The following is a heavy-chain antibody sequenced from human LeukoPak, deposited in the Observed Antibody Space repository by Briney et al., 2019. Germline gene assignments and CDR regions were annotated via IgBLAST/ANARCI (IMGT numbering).Heavy chain of an antibody. D-gene: IGHD2-2*01. CDR1: GFTFSSYG. J-gene: IGHJ5*02. CDR3: ARDEYCSSTSCYFAPWFDP. V-gene: IGHV3-33*01. CDR2: IWYDGSNK. Sequence: GGSLRLSCAASGFTFSSYGMPWVRQAPGKGLEWVAVIWYDGSNKYYADSVKGRFTISRDNSKNTLYLQMNSLRAEDTAVYYCARDEYCSSTSCYFAPWFDPWGQGTLVTVSS.